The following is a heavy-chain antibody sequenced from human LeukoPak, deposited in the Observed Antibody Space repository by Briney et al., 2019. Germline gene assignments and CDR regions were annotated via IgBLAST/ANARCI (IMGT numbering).Heavy chain of an antibody. CDR3: ARGGRYDYVWGSYRYTY. Sequence: GESLRISCKGSGYSFTSYWISWVRQTPGKGLEWMGRIDPSDSYTNYSPSFQGHVTISADESISTAYLQWSSLKASDTAMYYCARGGRYDYVWGSYRYTYWGQGTLVTVSS. D-gene: IGHD3-16*02. V-gene: IGHV5-10-1*01. J-gene: IGHJ4*02. CDR2: IDPSDSYT. CDR1: GYSFTSYW.